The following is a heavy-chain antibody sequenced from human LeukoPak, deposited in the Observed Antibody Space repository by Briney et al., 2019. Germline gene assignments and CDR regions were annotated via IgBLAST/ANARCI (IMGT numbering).Heavy chain of an antibody. J-gene: IGHJ4*02. Sequence: SETLSLTCTVSGGSTSSHFWSWMRQPPGKGLEWIGNIYNRGTTNFNPSLNSRVTMSVDTSKNQLSLQLTSVTAADTAVYYCARHWETSSWYVDYWGQGTLVTVSS. D-gene: IGHD6-13*01. V-gene: IGHV4-59*11. CDR2: IYNRGTT. CDR3: ARHWETSSWYVDY. CDR1: GGSTSSHF.